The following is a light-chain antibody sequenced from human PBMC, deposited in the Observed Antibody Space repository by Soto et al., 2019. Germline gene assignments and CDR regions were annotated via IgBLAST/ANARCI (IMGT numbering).Light chain of an antibody. CDR3: AAWDDSLNGFYV. Sequence: QSVLTQPPSASGTPGQRVTISCSGSSSNIGSNTVNWYQQVPGTAPKLLIYSNSQRPAGVPDRFSGSKSGTSASLAISGLQSGDEGDYYCAAWDDSLNGFYVFGTGTKLTV. J-gene: IGLJ1*01. CDR2: SNS. CDR1: SSNIGSNT. V-gene: IGLV1-44*01.